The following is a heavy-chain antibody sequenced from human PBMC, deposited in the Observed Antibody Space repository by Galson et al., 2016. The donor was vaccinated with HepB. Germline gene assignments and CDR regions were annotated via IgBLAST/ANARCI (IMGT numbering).Heavy chain of an antibody. CDR1: GGTFSSNG. V-gene: IGHV1-69*04. Sequence: SVKVSCKAFGGTFSSNGISWVRQAPRQGLEWMGRIVPVLGIVTYAQKFQGRVTISADKLTSTAYMELSSLTSEDTAVYYCARQQLSYTWGYWGQGTQVTVSS. D-gene: IGHD1-1*01. CDR3: ARQQLSYTWGY. J-gene: IGHJ4*02. CDR2: IVPVLGIV.